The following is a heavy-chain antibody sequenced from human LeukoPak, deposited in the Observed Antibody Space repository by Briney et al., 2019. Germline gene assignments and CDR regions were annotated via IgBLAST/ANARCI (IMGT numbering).Heavy chain of an antibody. Sequence: ASVKVSCKTSGYTFMSYGIHWVRQAPGQGLEWMGWSSVYNGNTNYAQKFQGRVTMTTDTTTSTAYMELRTLISDDTAVYYCAKGRRVDADDHFDYWGQGTLVTVSS. D-gene: IGHD1-1*01. CDR2: SSVYNGNT. J-gene: IGHJ4*02. CDR3: AKGRRVDADDHFDY. V-gene: IGHV1-18*01. CDR1: GYTFMSYG.